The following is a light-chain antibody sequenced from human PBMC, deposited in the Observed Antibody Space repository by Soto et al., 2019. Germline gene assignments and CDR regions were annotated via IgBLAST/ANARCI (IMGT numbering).Light chain of an antibody. CDR1: QSVNSSY. Sequence: EIVMTQSPATLSVYPGERATLSCRASQSVNSSYLAWYQQKPGQAPRLLIYGASSRATGIPDRFSGSGSGTDFTLTISRLEPEDFAVYYCQQYGSSPWTFGQGTKVDI. CDR2: GAS. CDR3: QQYGSSPWT. J-gene: IGKJ1*01. V-gene: IGKV3-20*01.